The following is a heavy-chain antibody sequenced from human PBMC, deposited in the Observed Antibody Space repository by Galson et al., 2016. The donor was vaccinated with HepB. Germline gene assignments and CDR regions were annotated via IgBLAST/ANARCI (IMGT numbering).Heavy chain of an antibody. CDR3: AGGPIKSYYYYGLDV. CDR2: SSTSSNAI. D-gene: IGHD2-15*01. Sequence: SLRLSCAASGFTFSDYFMTWIRQAPGKGLEWVSYSSTSSNAIYYADSVRGRFTISRDNAKNSLFLKMNSLRAEDTAIYYWAGGPIKSYYYYGLDVWGQGTTVTVSS. CDR1: GFTFSDYF. J-gene: IGHJ6*02. V-gene: IGHV3-11*01.